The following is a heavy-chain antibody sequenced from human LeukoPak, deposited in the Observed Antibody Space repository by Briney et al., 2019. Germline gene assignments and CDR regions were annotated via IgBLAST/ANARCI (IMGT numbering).Heavy chain of an antibody. CDR1: GGSFSGYY. Sequence: SSETLSLTCAVYGGSFSGYYWSWIRQPPGKGLEWIGEINHSGSTNYNPSLKSRVTISVDTSKNQFSLKLSSVTAADTAVYYCARHFFVVVPAARLQNWFDPWGQGTLVTVSS. CDR2: INHSGST. D-gene: IGHD2-2*01. CDR3: ARHFFVVVPAARLQNWFDP. V-gene: IGHV4-34*01. J-gene: IGHJ5*02.